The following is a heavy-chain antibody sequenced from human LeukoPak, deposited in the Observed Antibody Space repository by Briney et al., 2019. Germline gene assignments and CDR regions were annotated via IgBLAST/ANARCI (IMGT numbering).Heavy chain of an antibody. CDR1: GGSISSGDYY. D-gene: IGHD6-13*01. Sequence: PSETLSLTCTVSGGSISSGDYYWSWTRQPPGKGLEWIGHTHYSGITYYSPSLKSRLTISVGTSKNQFSLKLSSVTAADTAVYHCARARAYSSSWYYSDYWGQGTLVTVSS. V-gene: IGHV4-30-4*08. CDR3: ARARAYSSSWYYSDY. J-gene: IGHJ4*02. CDR2: THYSGIT.